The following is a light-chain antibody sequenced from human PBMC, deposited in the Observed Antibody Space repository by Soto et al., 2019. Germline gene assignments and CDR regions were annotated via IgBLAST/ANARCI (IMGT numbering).Light chain of an antibody. J-gene: IGLJ1*01. CDR1: RSEFCGYNY. CDR2: DVS. Sequence: QSAPTPPASLSGSPLQLGPLSCPGTRSEFCGYNYVSWYQQHPGKAPKLMIYDVSNRPSGVSNRFSGSKSGNTASLTIFGLQAEDEADYYCSSYTSSSTLDVFGTGTKVTVL. CDR3: SSYTSSSTLDV. V-gene: IGLV2-14*01.